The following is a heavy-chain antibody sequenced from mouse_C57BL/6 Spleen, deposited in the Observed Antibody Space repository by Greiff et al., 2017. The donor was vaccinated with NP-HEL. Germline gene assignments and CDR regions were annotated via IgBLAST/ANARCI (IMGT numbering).Heavy chain of an antibody. V-gene: IGHV5-17*01. D-gene: IGHD1-1*01. J-gene: IGHJ4*01. CDR3: AKRTTRGAMGY. CDR1: GFTFSDYG. CDR2: ISSGSSTI. Sequence: EVKVVESGGGLVKPGGSLKLSCAASGFTFSDYGMHWVRQAPEKGLEWVAYISSGSSTIYYADTVKGRFTISSDNAKNTLFLQMTSLRSEDTAMYYCAKRTTRGAMGYWGQGTSVTVSS.